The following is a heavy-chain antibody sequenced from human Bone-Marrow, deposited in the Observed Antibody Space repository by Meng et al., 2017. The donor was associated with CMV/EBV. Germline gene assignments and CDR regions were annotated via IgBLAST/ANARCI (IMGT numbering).Heavy chain of an antibody. J-gene: IGHJ4*02. CDR1: GFTFSSYA. V-gene: IGHV3-30*04. D-gene: IGHD6-6*01. Sequence: GGSLRLSCAASGFTFSSYAMHWVRQAPGKGLEWVAVISYDGSNKYYADSVKGRFTISRDNSKNTLYLQMNSLRAEDTAVYYCARGRAISSPPVFDYWGQGTLVTVSS. CDR2: ISYDGSNK. CDR3: ARGRAISSPPVFDY.